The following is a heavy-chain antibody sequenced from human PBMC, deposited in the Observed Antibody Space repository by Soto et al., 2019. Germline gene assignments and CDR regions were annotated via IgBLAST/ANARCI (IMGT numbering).Heavy chain of an antibody. D-gene: IGHD1-7*01. CDR1: GGTFSSYA. CDR3: ARVIADLDLSAYYYDFGMDV. J-gene: IGHJ6*02. Sequence: QVQLVQSGAEVKKPGSSVKVSCKASGGTFSSYAISWVRQAPGQGLEWMGGIIPIFGTANYAQKFQGRVTITADKSTSTAYMELSSLRAEDTAVYYCARVIADLDLSAYYYDFGMDVWGQGTTVTVSS. V-gene: IGHV1-69*06. CDR2: IIPIFGTA.